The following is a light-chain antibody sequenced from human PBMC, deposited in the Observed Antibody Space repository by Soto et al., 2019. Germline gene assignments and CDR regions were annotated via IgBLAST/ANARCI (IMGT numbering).Light chain of an antibody. V-gene: IGKV1-12*01. CDR1: QGVSSW. CDR2: GAS. Sequence: DIQMTQSPSSVSASVGDRVTITCRASQGVSSWLAWYQQKPGRAPKLLIYGASTLQSGGPPRFSGSGSGTDFSLTITTLQPEDSATYYCQQADTFPLTFGGGTKVEIE. CDR3: QQADTFPLT. J-gene: IGKJ4*01.